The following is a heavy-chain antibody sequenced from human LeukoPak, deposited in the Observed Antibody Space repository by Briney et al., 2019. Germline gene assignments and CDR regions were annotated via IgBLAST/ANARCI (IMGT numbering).Heavy chain of an antibody. Sequence: PGGSLRLSCAASGFTFSSYAMSWVRQAPGKGLEWVSAISGSGGSTYYADSVKGRFTISRDNSKNTLYLQMNSLRAEDTAVYYCAKEECSSSLYYYYYYGMDVWGQGTTVTVSS. CDR2: ISGSGGST. D-gene: IGHD6-13*01. J-gene: IGHJ6*02. CDR1: GFTFSSYA. V-gene: IGHV3-23*01. CDR3: AKEECSSSLYYYYYYGMDV.